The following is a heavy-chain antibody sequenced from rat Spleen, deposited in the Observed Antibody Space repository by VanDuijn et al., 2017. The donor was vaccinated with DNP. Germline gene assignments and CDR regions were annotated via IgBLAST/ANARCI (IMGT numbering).Heavy chain of an antibody. V-gene: IGHV5-31*01. CDR1: RSPINNYW. J-gene: IGHJ1*01. D-gene: IGHD5-1*01. Sequence: EVQLVESGGALVQPGRSLKPSCVPPRSPINNYWRAWIRRVPGKGLEWVASVISNGGSTYYPDSVKGRFIISRDNTRNTLYLQMNSLRSEDTATYYCARGSGTYYWYFDFWGPGTMVTVSS. CDR3: ARGSGTYYWYFDF. CDR2: VISNGGST.